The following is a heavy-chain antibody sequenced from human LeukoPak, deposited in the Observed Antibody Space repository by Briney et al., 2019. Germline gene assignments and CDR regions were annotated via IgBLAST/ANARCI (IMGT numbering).Heavy chain of an antibody. CDR1: GSTFSRCA. CDR2: IIPIFGTA. Sequence: ASVKVSCKASGSTFSRCALSWVRQAPGQGLEWMGGIIPIFGTADYAQKFQDRVTIVADEPTSTAYMELSSLRSEDTAVYYCARHMTTVVSTMGYYYGMDAWGQGTTVTVSS. D-gene: IGHD4-23*01. J-gene: IGHJ6*02. CDR3: ARHMTTVVSTMGYYYGMDA. V-gene: IGHV1-69*13.